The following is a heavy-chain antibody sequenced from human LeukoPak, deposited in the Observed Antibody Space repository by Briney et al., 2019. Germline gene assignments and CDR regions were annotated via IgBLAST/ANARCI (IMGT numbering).Heavy chain of an antibody. D-gene: IGHD6-19*01. CDR1: GFTFSSYS. Sequence: PGGSLRLSCAASGFTFSSYSMNWVRQAPGKGLEWVSSISSSSYIYYADSVKGRFTISRDNAKNSLYLQMNSLRAEDTAVYYCARSSGWYPYYFDYWGQGTLVTVSS. CDR3: ARSSGWYPYYFDY. V-gene: IGHV3-21*01. J-gene: IGHJ4*02. CDR2: ISSSSYI.